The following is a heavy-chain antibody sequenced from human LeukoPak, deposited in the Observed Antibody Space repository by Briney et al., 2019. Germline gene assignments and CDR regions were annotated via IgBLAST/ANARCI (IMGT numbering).Heavy chain of an antibody. CDR3: AKDMSGGDCPDY. V-gene: IGHV3-30*18. J-gene: IGHJ4*02. CDR2: ISYDGSDK. Sequence: WGSLRLSCSASTFTFNSYGMHWVRQAPGNELEGVALISYDGSDKDHATTVKGRFTISRDNSKNTLYLQMNSLRAEDTAVYYCAKDMSGGDCPDYWGQGTLVTVSS. D-gene: IGHD2-21*02. CDR1: TFTFNSYG.